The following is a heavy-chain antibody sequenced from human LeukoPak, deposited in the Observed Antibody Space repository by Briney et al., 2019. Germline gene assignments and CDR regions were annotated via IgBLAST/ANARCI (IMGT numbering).Heavy chain of an antibody. CDR3: AKDSGSRACDI. CDR1: GFTFSTYG. Sequence: GGSLRLSCAASGFTFSTYGMHWVRQAPGKGLEWVAVISYGGSDKYYADSVKGRFTISRDNSKNTVYLQMNSLRAEDTAVYYCAKDSGSRACDIWGQGIMVTVSS. CDR2: ISYGGSDK. D-gene: IGHD2-15*01. V-gene: IGHV3-30*18. J-gene: IGHJ3*02.